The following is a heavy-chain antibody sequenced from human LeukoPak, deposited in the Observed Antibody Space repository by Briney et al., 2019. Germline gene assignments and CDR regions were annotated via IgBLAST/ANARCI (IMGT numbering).Heavy chain of an antibody. CDR3: AKNHYGSGSYYNGLDY. CDR2: IYSDGGT. D-gene: IGHD3-10*01. Sequence: GGSLRLSCAASGFTVSAKYMSWVRQGPGKGLNWISSIYSDGGTNYADSVKGRYSVSRDISKNTLYLQMNSLRAEDTAAYYCAKNHYGSGSYYNGLDYWGQGTLVTVSS. J-gene: IGHJ4*02. V-gene: IGHV3-66*02. CDR1: GFTVSAKY.